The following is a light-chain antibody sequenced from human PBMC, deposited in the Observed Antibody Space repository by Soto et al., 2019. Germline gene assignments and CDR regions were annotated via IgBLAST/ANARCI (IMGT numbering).Light chain of an antibody. V-gene: IGKV1-33*01. Sequence: DIQMTQSPSSLSASVRDSVTIPCQASQDIRNNLNWYQQKPGQAPKVLIYGASNLVTGVPSRFSGSGSGTHFTFTSSNLQPEDIATYYCQQFDSLLRATFGGGTKVEIK. CDR3: QQFDSLLRAT. J-gene: IGKJ4*01. CDR1: QDIRNN. CDR2: GAS.